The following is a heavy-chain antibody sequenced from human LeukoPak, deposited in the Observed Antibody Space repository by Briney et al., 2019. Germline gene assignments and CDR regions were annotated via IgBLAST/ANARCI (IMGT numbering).Heavy chain of an antibody. J-gene: IGHJ6*03. Sequence: ASVKVSSKASGYTCTSYYMHWVRQAPGQGLEWMGIINPSGGSTSYAQKFQGRVTMTRDMSTSTVYMELSSLRSEDTAVYYCARERGEMATPFMDVWGKGTTVTVSS. CDR3: ARERGEMATPFMDV. V-gene: IGHV1-46*01. CDR1: GYTCTSYY. CDR2: INPSGGST. D-gene: IGHD5-24*01.